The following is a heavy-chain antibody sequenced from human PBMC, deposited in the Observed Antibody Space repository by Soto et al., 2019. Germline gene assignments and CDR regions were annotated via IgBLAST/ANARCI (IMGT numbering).Heavy chain of an antibody. V-gene: IGHV3-23*01. D-gene: IGHD2-8*01. Sequence: HPGGSLRLSCAASGFTFSSYAMSWVRQAPGKGLEWVSGISGSGGSTYYADSVKGRFTISRDNSKNTLYLQMNSLRAEDTAVYYCAKDGGRDIVLMVYATNDAFDIWGQGTMVTVS. J-gene: IGHJ3*02. CDR2: ISGSGGST. CDR3: AKDGGRDIVLMVYATNDAFDI. CDR1: GFTFSSYA.